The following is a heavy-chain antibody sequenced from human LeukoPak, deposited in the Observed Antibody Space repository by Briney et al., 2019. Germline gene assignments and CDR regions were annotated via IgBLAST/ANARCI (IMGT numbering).Heavy chain of an antibody. CDR3: AKGSGYYGKNNYFDY. J-gene: IGHJ4*02. CDR1: GFTFSSYG. D-gene: IGHD3-22*01. Sequence: GGSLRLSCAASGFTFSSYGMHWVRQAPGKGLEWVAVIWYDGSNKYYADSVKGRFTISRDNSKNTLYLQMNSLRAEDTAVYYCAKGSGYYGKNNYFDYWGQGTLVTVSS. V-gene: IGHV3-30*02. CDR2: IWYDGSNK.